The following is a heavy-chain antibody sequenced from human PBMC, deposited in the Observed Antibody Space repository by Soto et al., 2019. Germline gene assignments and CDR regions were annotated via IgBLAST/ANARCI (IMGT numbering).Heavy chain of an antibody. J-gene: IGHJ4*02. CDR1: GGSFSCYY. CDR3: ARPSWYYYDSSGFFDY. Sequence: KASETLSLTCAVYGGSFSCYYWSWIRQPPGKGLEWIGEINHSGSTNYNPSLKSRVTISVDTSKNQFSLKLSSVTAADTAVYYCARPSWYYYDSSGFFDYWGQGTLVTVS. D-gene: IGHD3-22*01. CDR2: INHSGST. V-gene: IGHV4-34*01.